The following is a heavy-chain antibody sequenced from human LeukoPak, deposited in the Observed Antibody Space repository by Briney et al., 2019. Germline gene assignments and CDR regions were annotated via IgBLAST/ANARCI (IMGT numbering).Heavy chain of an antibody. CDR1: GFTFSSYG. V-gene: IGHV3-23*01. CDR2: ISGSGGST. D-gene: IGHD3-10*01. CDR3: AKLIPWLAGSYSEGY. J-gene: IGHJ4*02. Sequence: GGTLRLSCAASGFTFSSYGMSWVRQAPGKGLEWVSAISGSGGSTYYADSVKGRFTISRDNSKNTLYLQMDSLRAEDTAVYYCAKLIPWLAGSYSEGYWGQGTLVTVSS.